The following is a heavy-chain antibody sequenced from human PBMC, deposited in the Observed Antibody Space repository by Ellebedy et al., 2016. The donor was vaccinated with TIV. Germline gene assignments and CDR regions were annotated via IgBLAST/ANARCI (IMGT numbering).Heavy chain of an antibody. CDR2: IYYSGST. Sequence: SETLSLXXTVSGGSISSSYYYWGWIRQPPGKGLEWIGSIYYSGSTYYNPSLKSRVSMSVGTSQNQFSLKLSSVTAADTAVYYCARRNSYAITIDWFDPWGQGTLVTVSS. J-gene: IGHJ5*02. CDR3: ARRNSYAITIDWFDP. V-gene: IGHV4-39*01. CDR1: GGSISSSYYY. D-gene: IGHD3-3*01.